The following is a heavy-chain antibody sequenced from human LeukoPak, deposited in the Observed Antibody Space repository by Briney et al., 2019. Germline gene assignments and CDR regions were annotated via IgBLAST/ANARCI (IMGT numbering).Heavy chain of an antibody. D-gene: IGHD6-13*01. CDR2: INHSGST. CDR3: ARGIADHSRYYYYMDV. CDR1: GGSFSGYY. Sequence: KPSETLSLTCAVYGGSFSGYYWSWIRQPPGKGLEWIGEINHSGSTNYNPSLKSRVTISVDTSKNQFSLKLSSVTAADTAVYYCARGIADHSRYYYYMDVWGKGTTVTVSS. J-gene: IGHJ6*03. V-gene: IGHV4-34*01.